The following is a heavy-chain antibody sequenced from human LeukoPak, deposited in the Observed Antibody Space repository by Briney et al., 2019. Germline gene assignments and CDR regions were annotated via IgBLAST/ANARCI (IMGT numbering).Heavy chain of an antibody. CDR3: AKDMGWELNVDY. J-gene: IGHJ4*02. D-gene: IGHD1-26*01. V-gene: IGHV3-30*02. Sequence: GGSLRLSCAASGFTFTYAWMTWVRQAPGKGLEWVAFIRYDGSNKYYADSVKGRFTISRDNSKNTLYLQMNSLRAEDTAVYYCAKDMGWELNVDYWGQGTLVTVSS. CDR1: GFTFTYAW. CDR2: IRYDGSNK.